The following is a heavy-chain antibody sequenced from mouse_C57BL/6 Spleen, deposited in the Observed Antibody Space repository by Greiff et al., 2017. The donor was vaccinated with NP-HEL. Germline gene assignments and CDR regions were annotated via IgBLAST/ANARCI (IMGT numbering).Heavy chain of an antibody. J-gene: IGHJ4*01. V-gene: IGHV1-80*01. CDR1: GYAFSSYW. CDR3: ARSGATVVGDAMDY. CDR2: IYPGDGDT. Sequence: VQLQQSGAELVKPGASVKISCKASGYAFSSYWMNWVKQRPGKGLEWIGQIYPGDGDTNYNGKFKGKATLTADKSSSKAYMQLSSLTSEDSAVYFCARSGATVVGDAMDYWGQGTSVTVSS. D-gene: IGHD1-1*01.